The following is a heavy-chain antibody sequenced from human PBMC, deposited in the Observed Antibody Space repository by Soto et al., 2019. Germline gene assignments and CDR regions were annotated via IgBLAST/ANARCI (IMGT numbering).Heavy chain of an antibody. CDR2: ISYGGDNK. CDR1: GFIFSDYA. V-gene: IGHV3-30*09. Sequence: QVQLVESGGGVVQPGRSLRLSCAASGFIFSDYAMHWVRQAPGKGLEWVAVISYGGDNKYYADSVRGRFAISRDNLKNPLDLQMTSLNPEDTAVYHCAKARHRTSWYGLEADFWGQGTLVTVSS. J-gene: IGHJ4*02. D-gene: IGHD6-13*01. CDR3: AKARHRTSWYGLEADF.